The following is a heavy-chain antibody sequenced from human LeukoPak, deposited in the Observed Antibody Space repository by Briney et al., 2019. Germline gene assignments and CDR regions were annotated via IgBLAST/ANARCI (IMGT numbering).Heavy chain of an antibody. CDR1: GYTFTSYD. V-gene: IGHV1-8*01. D-gene: IGHD3-22*01. Sequence: ASVKVSCKASGYTFTSYDINWVRQATGQGLEWMGWMNPNNGNTGYAQKFQGRVTMTRNTSISTAYMELSSLRSEDTAVYYCARNPSPWNDNSGSHAFDIWGQGTMVTVSS. J-gene: IGHJ3*02. CDR2: MNPNNGNT. CDR3: ARNPSPWNDNSGSHAFDI.